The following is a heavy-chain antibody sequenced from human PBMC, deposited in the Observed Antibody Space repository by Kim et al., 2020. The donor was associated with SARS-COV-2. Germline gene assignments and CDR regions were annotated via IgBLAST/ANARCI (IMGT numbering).Heavy chain of an antibody. Sequence: SETLSLTCAIYGGSFSGYYWSWIRQPPGKGLEWIGEINHSGSTNYNPSLKSRVTISVDTSKNQFSLKLSSVTAADTAVYYCARVRGITIFGVVIVRDYYYMDVWGKGTTVTVSS. V-gene: IGHV4-34*01. CDR3: ARVRGITIFGVVIVRDYYYMDV. CDR2: INHSGST. J-gene: IGHJ6*03. D-gene: IGHD3-3*01. CDR1: GGSFSGYY.